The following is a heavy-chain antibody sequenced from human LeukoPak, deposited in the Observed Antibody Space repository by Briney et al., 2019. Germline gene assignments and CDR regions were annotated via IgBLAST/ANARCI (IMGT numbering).Heavy chain of an antibody. CDR1: GYTFTSYG. CDR3: ARVNSALTYYYGMDV. V-gene: IGHV1-18*04. J-gene: IGHJ6*04. D-gene: IGHD3-9*01. CDR2: ISAYNGNT. Sequence: GASLKVSCKASGYTFTSYGSSWVRQAPGQGLEWMGWISAYNGNTNYAQKLQGRVTMTTDTSTSTAYMELRSLRSDDTAVYYCARVNSALTYYYGMDVWGKGTTVTVSS.